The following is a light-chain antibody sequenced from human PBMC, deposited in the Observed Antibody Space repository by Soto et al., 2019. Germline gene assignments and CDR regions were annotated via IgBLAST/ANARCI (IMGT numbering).Light chain of an antibody. CDR1: QSVDRSQ. J-gene: IGKJ2*01. Sequence: IELTQSPGTLSLSPGERATLSCRASQSVDRSQLAWYQQKAGQAPRLLIYGVSSRATDIPDRFSGSGSGTDFTLSISRLESEDFAVYYCQQYGTSYTFGQGTKLEIK. V-gene: IGKV3-20*01. CDR3: QQYGTSYT. CDR2: GVS.